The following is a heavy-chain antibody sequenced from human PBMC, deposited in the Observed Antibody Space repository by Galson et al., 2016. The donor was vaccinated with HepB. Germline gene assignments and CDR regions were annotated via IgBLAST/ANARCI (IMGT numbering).Heavy chain of an antibody. Sequence: SVKVSCKASGGTFANYAISWVRRAPGQGLEWMGGIIPVFGTANYAQKLQGRVTITADESTSTAYMELSSLRSEDPAVYYCASPYFYDTSGYRPAGDAFDIWGQGTMVTVSS. CDR3: ASPYFYDTSGYRPAGDAFDI. CDR2: IIPVFGTA. J-gene: IGHJ3*02. CDR1: GGTFANYA. V-gene: IGHV1-69*13. D-gene: IGHD3-22*01.